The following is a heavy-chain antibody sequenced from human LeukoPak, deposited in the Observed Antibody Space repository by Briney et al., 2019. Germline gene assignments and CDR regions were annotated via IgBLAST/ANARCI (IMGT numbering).Heavy chain of an antibody. CDR1: GFTFSSYS. D-gene: IGHD5-24*01. J-gene: IGHJ4*02. CDR2: ISSSSSYI. V-gene: IGHV3-21*01. Sequence: PGGSLRLSCAASGFTFSSYSMNWVRQAPGKGLEWVSSISSSSSYIYYADSVKGRFTISRDNAKNSLYLQMNSLRAEDTAVYYCARDGYNWWDFDYWGQGTLVTVSS. CDR3: ARDGYNWWDFDY.